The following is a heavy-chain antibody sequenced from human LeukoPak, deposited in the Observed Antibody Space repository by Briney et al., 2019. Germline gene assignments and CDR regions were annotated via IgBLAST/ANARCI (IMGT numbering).Heavy chain of an antibody. CDR1: GYTFTGYY. V-gene: IGHV1-2*02. J-gene: IGHJ4*02. CDR2: INPNSGGT. D-gene: IGHD3-10*01. CDR3: ARVPGLLWFGELFGSFYLDY. Sequence: GASVKVSCKASGYTFTGYYMHWVRQAPGQGLEWMGWINPNSGGTNYAQKFQGRVTMTRDTSISTAYMELSRLRSDDTAVYYCARVPGLLWFGELFGSFYLDYWGQGTLVTVSS.